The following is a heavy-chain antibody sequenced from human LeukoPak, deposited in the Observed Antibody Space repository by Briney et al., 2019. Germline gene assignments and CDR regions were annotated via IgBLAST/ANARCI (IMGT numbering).Heavy chain of an antibody. D-gene: IGHD5-24*01. CDR3: TRVGYIDEGIDY. CDR2: IKQDGSKK. Sequence: GGSLRLSCVASGFPFSSYWMTWVRQAPGKGLEWVANIKQDGSKKSYVDSVKGRVTISRDNAKNSLYLQMNSLRAEDTAIYYCTRVGYIDEGIDYWGQGTLVTVSS. J-gene: IGHJ4*02. CDR1: GFPFSSYW. V-gene: IGHV3-7*04.